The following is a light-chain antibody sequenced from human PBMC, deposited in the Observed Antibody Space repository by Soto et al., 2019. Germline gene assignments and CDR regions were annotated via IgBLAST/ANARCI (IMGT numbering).Light chain of an antibody. CDR3: QQRSNWPYT. CDR1: QSVSSY. J-gene: IGKJ2*01. V-gene: IGKV3-11*01. Sequence: EIVLTQSPATLSLSLGERVTLSCRASQSVSSYLAWYQQRPGRAPRLLIYDASNRAAGIPARFSGSGSEMDFTLTIGSLESEDLAVYYCQQRSNWPYTFGQGTKLEI. CDR2: DAS.